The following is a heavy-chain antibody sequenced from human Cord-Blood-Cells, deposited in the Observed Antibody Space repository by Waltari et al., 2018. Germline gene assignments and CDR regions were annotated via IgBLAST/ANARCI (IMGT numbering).Heavy chain of an antibody. CDR2: IWYDGSNK. CDR1: GFTFSSYG. J-gene: IGHJ4*02. CDR3: ARGDVLRYFDWLLHPDY. Sequence: QVQLVESGGGVVQPGRSLRLSCAASGFTFSSYGMHWVRQAPGKGLEWGAVIWYDGSNKYYADSVKGRFTISRDNSKNTLYLQMNSLRAEDTAVYYCARGDVLRYFDWLLHPDYWGQGTLVTVSS. V-gene: IGHV3-33*01. D-gene: IGHD3-9*01.